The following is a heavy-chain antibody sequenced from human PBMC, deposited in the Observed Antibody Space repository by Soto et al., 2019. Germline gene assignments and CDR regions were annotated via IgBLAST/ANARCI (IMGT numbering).Heavy chain of an antibody. V-gene: IGHV4-61*01. D-gene: IGHD5-12*01. J-gene: IGHJ6*02. CDR1: GGSVSSGSYY. CDR2: IYYSGST. CDR3: ASVPWDGYETYYYTGMDV. Sequence: QVQLQESGPGLVKPSETLSLTCTVSGGSVSSGSYYWSWIRQPPGKGLEWIGYIYYSGSTRYNPSLKSRVTISVDSSKNQFSLKLSSVTAAGTAVYYCASVPWDGYETYYYTGMDVWGQGTTVTVSS.